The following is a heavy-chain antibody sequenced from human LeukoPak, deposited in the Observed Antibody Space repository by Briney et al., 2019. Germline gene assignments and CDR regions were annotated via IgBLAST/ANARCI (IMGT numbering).Heavy chain of an antibody. CDR3: ARGTVPYYYYYGMDV. Sequence: SETLSLTCTVSGGSISSYYWSWIRQPPGKGLEWIGYIYYSESTNYNPSLKSRVTISVDTSKNQFSLKLSSVTAADTAVYYCARGTVPYYYYYGMDVWGQGTTVTVSS. CDR1: GGSISSYY. V-gene: IGHV4-59*01. D-gene: IGHD4-17*01. CDR2: IYYSEST. J-gene: IGHJ6*02.